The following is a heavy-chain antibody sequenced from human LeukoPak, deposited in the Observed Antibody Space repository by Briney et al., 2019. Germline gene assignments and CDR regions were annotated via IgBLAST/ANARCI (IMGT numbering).Heavy chain of an antibody. J-gene: IGHJ4*02. V-gene: IGHV1-2*02. Sequence: ASVKVSCKASGYTFTGYYMHWVRQAPGHGLEWMGGINPNSGGTNYAQKFQGRFPMTRDTSISTAYMELSRLRSDDTAVYYCARVPRYFDWLLFGYWGQGTLVTVSS. CDR1: GYTFTGYY. CDR3: ARVPRYFDWLLFGY. CDR2: INPNSGGT. D-gene: IGHD3-9*01.